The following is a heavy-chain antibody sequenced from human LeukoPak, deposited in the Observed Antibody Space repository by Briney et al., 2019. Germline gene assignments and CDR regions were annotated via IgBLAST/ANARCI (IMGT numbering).Heavy chain of an antibody. D-gene: IGHD2-21*01. CDR2: IKQDGSEK. Sequence: GGSLRLSCAASGFTFSSYWMNWVRQAPGKGLEWVANIKQDGSEKYYVDSVKGRFIISRDNAKNSLYLQMNSLRAEDTAVYYCARDHRGIYSPFDYWGQGTLVTVAS. CDR3: ARDHRGIYSPFDY. V-gene: IGHV3-7*01. CDR1: GFTFSSYW. J-gene: IGHJ4*02.